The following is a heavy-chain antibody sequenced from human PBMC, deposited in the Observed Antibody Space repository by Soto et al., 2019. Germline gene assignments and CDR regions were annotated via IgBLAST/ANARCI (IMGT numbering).Heavy chain of an antibody. CDR2: LYYSGST. J-gene: IGHJ5*02. CDR1: GGSSSSSTYY. Sequence: PLETLCLTCTVSGGSSSSSTYYWVWIRQPPGKGLEWIGSLYYSGSTYYNPSLRSRVTISVDTSKTQFSLKLTSVTAADTAVYYCARDGTAHSGSYDPRWWFDPWGQGTLVTVSS. V-gene: IGHV4-39*07. D-gene: IGHD1-26*01. CDR3: ARDGTAHSGSYDPRWWFDP.